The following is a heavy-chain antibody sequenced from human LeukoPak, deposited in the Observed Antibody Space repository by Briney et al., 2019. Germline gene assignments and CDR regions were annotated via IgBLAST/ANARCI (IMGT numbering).Heavy chain of an antibody. CDR3: ARGKVDTAMVKRGYYYYYMDV. CDR1: GYSISSSYY. J-gene: IGHJ6*03. D-gene: IGHD5-18*01. Sequence: SETLSLTCAVSGYSISSSYYWSRIRQPPGKGLEWIGYIYYSGSTNYNPSLKSRVTISVDTSKNQFSLKLSSVTAADTAVYYCARGKVDTAMVKRGYYYYYMDVWGKGTTVTVSS. CDR2: IYYSGST. V-gene: IGHV4-61*01.